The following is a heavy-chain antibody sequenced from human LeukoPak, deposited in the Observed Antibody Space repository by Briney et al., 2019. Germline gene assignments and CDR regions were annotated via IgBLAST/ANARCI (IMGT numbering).Heavy chain of an antibody. CDR1: GFTFSSCA. J-gene: IGHJ6*02. V-gene: IGHV3-23*01. Sequence: GGSLRLSCAASGFTFSSCAMSWVRQAPGKGLEWVSAISGSGGSTYYADSVKGRFTISRDNSKNTLYLQMNSLRAEDTAVYYCAHCPYYDFWSGYSLYYYYGMDVWGQGTTVTVSS. CDR3: AHCPYYDFWSGYSLYYYYGMDV. D-gene: IGHD3-3*01. CDR2: ISGSGGST.